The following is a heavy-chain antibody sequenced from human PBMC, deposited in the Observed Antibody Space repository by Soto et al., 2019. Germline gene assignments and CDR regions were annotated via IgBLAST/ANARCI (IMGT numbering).Heavy chain of an antibody. J-gene: IGHJ6*03. Sequence: QVPLVQSGAEVKKPGASVKVSCKASGYTFTGYYMHWVRQAPGQGLEWMGWINPNSGGTNYAQKFQGWVTMTRDTSISTAYMELSRLRSDDTAVYYCAKAAGLDYYYYMDVWGKGTTVTVSS. V-gene: IGHV1-2*04. CDR2: INPNSGGT. D-gene: IGHD6-13*01. CDR3: AKAAGLDYYYYMDV. CDR1: GYTFTGYY.